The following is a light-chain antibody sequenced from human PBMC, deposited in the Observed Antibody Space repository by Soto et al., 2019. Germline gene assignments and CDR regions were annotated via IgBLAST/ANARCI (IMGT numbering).Light chain of an antibody. CDR1: HDITSY. CDR2: DAS. J-gene: IGKJ3*01. CDR3: QKCDSLPI. V-gene: IGKV1-33*01. Sequence: DIQMTQSPSSLSASVGDRVTITFQASHDITSYLNWYQHKPGKAPKLLIYDASILEAGVPSRFSGRVSGTDFTFSISSLKPEDVATYYCQKCDSLPIFGLGTTVDLK.